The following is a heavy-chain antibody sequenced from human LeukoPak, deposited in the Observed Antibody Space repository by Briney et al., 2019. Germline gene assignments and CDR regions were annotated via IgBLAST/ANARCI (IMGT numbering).Heavy chain of an antibody. V-gene: IGHV5-51*01. D-gene: IGHD1-1*01. J-gene: IGHJ4*02. Sequence: GESLKISCKGSGYIFTNYWISWVRQMPGKGLEWMGIIYPGDSDTRYSPSFQGQVTISADKSISTAYLQWSRLKASDTAMYYCARPGADDDGGDGGQGTRVTVSS. CDR1: GYIFTNYW. CDR3: ARPGADDDGGD. CDR2: IYPGDSDT.